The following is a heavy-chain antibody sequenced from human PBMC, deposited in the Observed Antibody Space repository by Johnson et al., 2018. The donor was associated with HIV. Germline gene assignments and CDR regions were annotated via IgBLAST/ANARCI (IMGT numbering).Heavy chain of an antibody. V-gene: IGHV3-9*01. Sequence: VQLVESGGGAVRPGGSLRLSCAASGFTFDDYGMNWVRQAPGKGLEWVSGLRWNSGSIGYAASVEGRVTISRDNAKKSLYLQINSLRAEDTALYYRAKGGAQQWDAFDIWGQGTMVTVSS. CDR1: GFTFDDYG. D-gene: IGHD1-26*01. J-gene: IGHJ3*02. CDR2: LRWNSGSI. CDR3: AKGGAQQWDAFDI.